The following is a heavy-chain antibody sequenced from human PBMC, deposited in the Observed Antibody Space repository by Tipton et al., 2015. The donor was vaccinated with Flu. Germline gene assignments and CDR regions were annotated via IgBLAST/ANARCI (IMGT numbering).Heavy chain of an antibody. CDR2: IKSKSYGGTV. V-gene: IGHV3-49*03. CDR1: GISFGDYG. J-gene: IGHJ6*02. CDR3: ARVPKIYYFGFAV. Sequence: SLRLSCTTSGISFGDYGMSGFRQAPGKGLEWVGFIKSKSYGGTVEYAASVKGRFTISRDDPKNIAYLHMNSLKMEDTAVYFCARVPKIYYFGFAVWGQGTTVTVSS.